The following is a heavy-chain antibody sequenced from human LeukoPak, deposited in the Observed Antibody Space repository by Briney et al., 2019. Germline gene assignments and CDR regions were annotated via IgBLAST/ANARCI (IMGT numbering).Heavy chain of an antibody. Sequence: GESLKISCKGSGYSFTSYWIGWVRQMPGKGLEWMGIIYPGDSDTRYSPSFQGQVTISADKSISTAYLQWSSLKASDTAMYYCARLGWWKVAAAVSNYMDVWGKGTTVTVSS. V-gene: IGHV5-51*01. CDR3: ARLGWWKVAAAVSNYMDV. J-gene: IGHJ6*03. CDR1: GYSFTSYW. CDR2: IYPGDSDT. D-gene: IGHD6-13*01.